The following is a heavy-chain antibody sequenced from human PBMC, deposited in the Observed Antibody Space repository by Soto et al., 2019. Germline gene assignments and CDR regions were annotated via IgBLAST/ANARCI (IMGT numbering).Heavy chain of an antibody. D-gene: IGHD3-3*01. CDR1: GGSISSGGYY. V-gene: IGHV4-31*03. J-gene: IGHJ5*02. CDR3: VALRFLEWLRADNWFDP. CDR2: IYYSGST. Sequence: SETLSLTCTFSGGSISSGGYYWSWIRQHPGKCLEWIGYIYYSGSTYYNPSLKSRVTISVDTSKNQFSLKLSSVTAADTAVYYCVALRFLEWLRADNWFDPWGQGTLVTVSS.